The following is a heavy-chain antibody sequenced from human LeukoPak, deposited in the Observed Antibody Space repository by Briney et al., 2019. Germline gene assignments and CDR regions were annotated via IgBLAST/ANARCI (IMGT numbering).Heavy chain of an antibody. V-gene: IGHV4-30-4*08. CDR2: IYYSGST. CDR3: ARRRGDYGSGELDI. D-gene: IGHD3-10*01. J-gene: IGHJ3*02. CDR1: GGSISSGDYY. Sequence: KPSQTLSLTCTVSGGSISSGDYYWSWIRQPPGKGLEWIGYIYYSGSTYYNPSLKSRVTISVDTSKNQFSLKLSSVTAADTAVYYCARRRGDYGSGELDIWGQGTMVTVSS.